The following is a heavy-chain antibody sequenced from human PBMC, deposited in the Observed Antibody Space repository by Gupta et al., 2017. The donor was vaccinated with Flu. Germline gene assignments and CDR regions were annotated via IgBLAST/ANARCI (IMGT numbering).Heavy chain of an antibody. Sequence: EVQLLASGGGLVQPGGSLRLSCAASGFTFSSYAMSWVRPAPGQGLEWVSAISGSGGSTYYADSVKGRFTISRDNSKNTLYLQMNSLRAEDTAVYYCAKDRPPPRIQLWALTPSFDYWVQGTLVTVSS. CDR2: ISGSGGST. D-gene: IGHD5-18*01. CDR3: AKDRPPPRIQLWALTPSFDY. J-gene: IGHJ4*02. CDR1: GFTFSSYA. V-gene: IGHV3-23*01.